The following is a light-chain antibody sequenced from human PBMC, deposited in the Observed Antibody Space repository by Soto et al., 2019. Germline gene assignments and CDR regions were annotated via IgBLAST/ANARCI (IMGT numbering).Light chain of an antibody. J-gene: IGKJ4*01. CDR2: DIF. Sequence: EIVMTQSPATLSVSPGERATLSFRASQSVGSDLAWYQQKPGQAPRLVIYDIFTRATGVPTRISGSGSGTEFTIPTPSPQSEPFAAYSCQQYNSWPLTLGGGTKVDI. CDR1: QSVGSD. V-gene: IGKV3D-15*01. CDR3: QQYNSWPLT.